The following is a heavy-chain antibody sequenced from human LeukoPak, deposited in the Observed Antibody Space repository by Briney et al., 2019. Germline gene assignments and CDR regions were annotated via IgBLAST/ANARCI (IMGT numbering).Heavy chain of an antibody. Sequence: PGGSLRLSCAASGFTFSSYNMNWVRQAPGKGLEWVSSITSSSTYIYYADSVEGRFTISRDNARNSLYLQMNSLRAEDTAVYYCARDPYSGSYGNDYYYYMDVWGKGTTVTISS. CDR3: ARDPYSGSYGNDYYYYMDV. D-gene: IGHD1-26*01. CDR1: GFTFSSYN. V-gene: IGHV3-21*01. CDR2: ITSSSTYI. J-gene: IGHJ6*03.